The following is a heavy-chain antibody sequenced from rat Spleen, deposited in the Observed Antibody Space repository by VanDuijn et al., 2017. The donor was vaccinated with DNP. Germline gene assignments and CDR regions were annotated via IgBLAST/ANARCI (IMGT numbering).Heavy chain of an antibody. CDR1: GFTFSDYY. CDR3: ARQKSPGYYWYFDF. V-gene: IGHV5-22*01. CDR2: ISCEGSST. D-gene: IGHD3-7*01. Sequence: EVQLVESGGGLVQPGRSLKLSCAASGFTFSDYYMAWVRQAPTKGLEWVASISCEGSSTYYGDSVKGRFTISRDNAKSTIYLQMNSLRSEDTATYYCARQKSPGYYWYFDFWGPGTMVTVSS. J-gene: IGHJ1*01.